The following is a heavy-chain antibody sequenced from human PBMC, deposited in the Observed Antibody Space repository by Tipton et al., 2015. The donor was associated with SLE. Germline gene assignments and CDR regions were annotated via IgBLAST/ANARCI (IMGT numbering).Heavy chain of an antibody. CDR1: GGSISSHY. Sequence: TLSLTCTVSGGSISSHYWSWIRQPPGKGLEWIGYIYYSGSTNYNPSLKSRVTISVDTSKNQFSPKLSSVTAADTAVYYCARAIAAAGDDFDYWGQGTLVTVSS. V-gene: IGHV4-59*11. J-gene: IGHJ4*02. CDR2: IYYSGST. CDR3: ARAIAAAGDDFDY. D-gene: IGHD6-13*01.